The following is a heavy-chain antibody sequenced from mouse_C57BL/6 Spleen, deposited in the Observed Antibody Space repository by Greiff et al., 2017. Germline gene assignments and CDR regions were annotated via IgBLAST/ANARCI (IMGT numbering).Heavy chain of an antibody. CDR3: ARRGYYGMDAMDY. V-gene: IGHV5-6*02. CDR1: GFTFSSYG. D-gene: IGHD1-1*01. CDR2: ISSGGSYT. J-gene: IGHJ4*01. Sequence: EVKVVESGGDLVKPGGSLKLSCAASGFTFSSYGMSWVRQTPDKRLEWVATISSGGSYTYYPDSVKGRFTISRDNAKNTLYLQMSSLKSEDTAMYYCARRGYYGMDAMDYWGQGTSVTVSS.